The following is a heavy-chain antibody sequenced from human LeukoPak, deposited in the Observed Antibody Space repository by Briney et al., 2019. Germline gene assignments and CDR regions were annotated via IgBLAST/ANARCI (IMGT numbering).Heavy chain of an antibody. CDR2: IYYSGST. CDR1: GGSISSSSYY. V-gene: IGHV4-39*07. Sequence: SETLSLTCTVSGGSISSSSYYWGWIRQPPGKGLEWIGSIYYSGSTYYNPSLKSRVTISVDTSKNQFSLKLSSVTAADTAVYYCASGQLELDYWGQGTLVTVSS. J-gene: IGHJ4*02. D-gene: IGHD1-1*01. CDR3: ASGQLELDY.